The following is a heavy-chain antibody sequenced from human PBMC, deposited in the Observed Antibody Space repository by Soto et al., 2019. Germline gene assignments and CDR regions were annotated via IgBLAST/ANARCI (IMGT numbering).Heavy chain of an antibody. J-gene: IGHJ4*02. CDR3: ARHVVGARGWMEEPL. V-gene: IGHV5-10-1*01. D-gene: IGHD5-12*01. CDR1: GYSFTTYW. CDR2: IDPTDSYT. Sequence: GESLKISCQASGYSFTTYWISWVRQMPGKGLECMGRIDPTDSYTDYGPSFEGHVTMSVDRSINTAYLEWSSLKASDSAMYYCARHVVGARGWMEEPLWGQGTRVTVSS.